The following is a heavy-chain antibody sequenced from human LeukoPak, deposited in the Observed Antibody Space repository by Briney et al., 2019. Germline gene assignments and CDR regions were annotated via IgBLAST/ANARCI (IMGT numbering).Heavy chain of an antibody. J-gene: IGHJ4*02. CDR2: IYSGGST. CDR1: GFTVNSNY. Sequence: GGSLRLSCAASGFTVNSNYMSWVRQAPGKGLEWVSVIYSGGSTYYADSVKGRFTISRDNSKNTLYLQMNSLRAEDTAVYYCAIDGLTGSSIDYWGQGTLVTVSS. CDR3: AIDGLTGSSIDY. D-gene: IGHD3-10*01. V-gene: IGHV3-66*01.